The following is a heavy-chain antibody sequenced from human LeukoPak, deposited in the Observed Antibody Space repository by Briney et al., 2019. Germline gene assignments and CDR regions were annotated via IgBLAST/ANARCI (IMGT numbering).Heavy chain of an antibody. J-gene: IGHJ5*02. CDR1: GGSFSGYY. Sequence: SETLSLTRAVYGGSFSGYYWSWIRQPPGKGLEWIGEINHSGSTNYNPSLKSRVTISVDTSKNQFSLKLSSVTAADTAVYYCARVPGYSSRTNWFDPWGQGTLVTVSS. V-gene: IGHV4-34*01. CDR2: INHSGST. D-gene: IGHD6-13*01. CDR3: ARVPGYSSRTNWFDP.